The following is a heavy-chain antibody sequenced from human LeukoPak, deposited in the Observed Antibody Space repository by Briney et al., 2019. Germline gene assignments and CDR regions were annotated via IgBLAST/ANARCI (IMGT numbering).Heavy chain of an antibody. D-gene: IGHD6-13*01. J-gene: IGHJ6*03. CDR2: ISGSGGST. CDR3: AKDSSSWPGYYYYMDV. V-gene: IGHV3-23*01. CDR1: GGSISSTH. Sequence: ETLSLTCAVSGGSISSTHWWWSWVRQPPGKGLEWVSAISGSGGSTYYADSVKGRFTISRDNSKNTLYLQMNSLRAEDTAVYYCAKDSSSWPGYYYYMDVWGKGTTVTVSS.